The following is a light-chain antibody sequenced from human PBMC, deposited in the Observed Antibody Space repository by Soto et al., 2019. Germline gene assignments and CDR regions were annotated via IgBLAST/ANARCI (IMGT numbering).Light chain of an antibody. Sequence: EVVMTQSPATLSVSPGERATLSCRASQSVTTNMAWYQQKPGQAPRLLIYGASTRATGIPARFSGSGSGTDFTLTISSLQSEDFAVYYCQQYNNWPPWTFGQWTKVDIK. CDR2: GAS. J-gene: IGKJ1*01. CDR3: QQYNNWPPWT. CDR1: QSVTTN. V-gene: IGKV3-15*01.